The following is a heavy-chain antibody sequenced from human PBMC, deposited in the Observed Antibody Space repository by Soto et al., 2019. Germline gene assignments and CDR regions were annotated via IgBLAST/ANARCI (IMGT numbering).Heavy chain of an antibody. V-gene: IGHV1-69*13. CDR3: ASRRGYSSGWLYFDY. Sequence: SSVKVTFKASGGTFISYAISWVRQATGQGLEWMGGIIPIFGTANYAQKFQGRVTITADESTSTAYMELSSLRSEDTAVYYCASRRGYSSGWLYFDYWGQGTLVTVSS. J-gene: IGHJ4*02. CDR1: GGTFISYA. D-gene: IGHD6-19*01. CDR2: IIPIFGTA.